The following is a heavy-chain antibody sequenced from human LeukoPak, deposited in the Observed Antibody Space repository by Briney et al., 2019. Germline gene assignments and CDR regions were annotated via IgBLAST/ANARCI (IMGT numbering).Heavy chain of an antibody. CDR1: GGSVSSSNHY. CDR3: ARHGSDGRAFYFDY. Sequence: AETLSLTCTVSGGSVSSSNHYWGWIRQPPGKGLELIGSIYYSGSTYYNPSLKSRVTISVDTSKNQFSLKLSSVTAADTALFYCARHGSDGRAFYFDYWGQGTLVTVSS. J-gene: IGHJ4*02. D-gene: IGHD5-24*01. V-gene: IGHV4-39*01. CDR2: IYYSGST.